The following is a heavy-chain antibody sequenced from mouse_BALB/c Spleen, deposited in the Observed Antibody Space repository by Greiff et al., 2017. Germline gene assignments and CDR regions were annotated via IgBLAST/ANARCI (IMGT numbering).Heavy chain of an antibody. CDR1: GFSLTSYG. D-gene: IGHD1-1*01. V-gene: IGHV2-2*02. CDR3: ARRGYGSSYGWYFDV. Sequence: VQLQQSGPGLVQPSQSLSITCTVSGFSLTSYGVHWVRQSPGKGLEWLGVIWSGGSTDYNAAFISRLSISKDNSKSQVFFKMNSLQANDTAIYYCARRGYGSSYGWYFDVWGAGTTVTVSS. CDR2: IWSGGST. J-gene: IGHJ1*01.